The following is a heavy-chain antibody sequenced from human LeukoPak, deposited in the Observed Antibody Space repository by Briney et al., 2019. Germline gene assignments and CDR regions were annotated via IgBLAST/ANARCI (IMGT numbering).Heavy chain of an antibody. CDR2: INSDGSST. CDR3: AKGGSPSHNWFNS. V-gene: IGHV3-74*01. D-gene: IGHD2-15*01. Sequence: GGSLRLSCAASGFTFSSYWMHWVRQAPGKGLVWVSRINSDGSSTNYADSVKGRFTISRDNSRNALFLQMNSLRAEDTAVYYCAKGGSPSHNWFNSWGQGTLVTVSS. J-gene: IGHJ5*01. CDR1: GFTFSSYW.